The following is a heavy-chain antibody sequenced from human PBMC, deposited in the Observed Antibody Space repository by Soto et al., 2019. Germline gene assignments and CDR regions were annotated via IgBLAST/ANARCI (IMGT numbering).Heavy chain of an antibody. D-gene: IGHD3-22*01. J-gene: IGHJ3*02. CDR2: IYYSGST. CDR3: ARDKFDYYDSSGYYMGAFDI. CDR1: GGSINSYY. Sequence: SETLSLTCTVSGGSINSYYWSWIRQPPGKGLKWIGYIYYSGSTNYNPSLKSRVTISVDTSKNQFSLKLSSVTAADTAVYYCARDKFDYYDSSGYYMGAFDIWGQGTMVTVSS. V-gene: IGHV4-59*01.